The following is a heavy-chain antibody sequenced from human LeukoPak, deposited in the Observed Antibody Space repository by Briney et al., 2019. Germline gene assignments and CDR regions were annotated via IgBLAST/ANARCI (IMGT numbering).Heavy chain of an antibody. D-gene: IGHD3-22*01. CDR1: GGSISSSSYY. V-gene: IGHV4-39*01. J-gene: IGHJ4*02. Sequence: SETLSLTCNVSGGSISSSSYYWGWIRQPPGKGLEYIGSISYSGSTYYNPSLKSRVTISVDTSKNQFSLKLSSVTAADTAVYYCASLSKYYYESRGFFDYWGQGTLVTVSS. CDR3: ASLSKYYYESRGFFDY. CDR2: ISYSGST.